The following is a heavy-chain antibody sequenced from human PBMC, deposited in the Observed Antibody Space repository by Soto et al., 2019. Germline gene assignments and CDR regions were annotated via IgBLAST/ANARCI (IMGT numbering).Heavy chain of an antibody. J-gene: IGHJ4*02. CDR1: GGTFSSYA. V-gene: IGHV1-69*01. D-gene: IGHD6-19*01. CDR2: IIPIFGTA. CDR3: ARVLPGGWVEPGAIRGYLDT. Sequence: QVQLVQSGAEVKKPGSSVKVSCKASGGTFSSYAISWVRQAPGQGLEWMGGIIPIFGTANYAQNFQGRVTITADESTRTAYMELSSLRSDDTAVYYCARVLPGGWVEPGAIRGYLDTWGQGTLVTVSS.